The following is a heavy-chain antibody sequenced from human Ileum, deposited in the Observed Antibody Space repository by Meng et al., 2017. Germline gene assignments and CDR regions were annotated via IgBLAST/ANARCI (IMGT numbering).Heavy chain of an antibody. V-gene: IGHV4-39*01. CDR3: ARHGHFTPDKYYFDS. CDR2: VYFTGYT. CDR1: GGSISSGEYC. D-gene: IGHD3-3*02. Sequence: QVQLQELGPGLLKLSETLSLSCTVSGGSISSGEYCWGWIRQPPGKGLEWIGSVYFTGYTYYSPSLMSRVTISVETSKNQFSLRLTSVTAADTGLYLCARHGHFTPDKYYFDSWGQGTLVTVSS. J-gene: IGHJ4*03.